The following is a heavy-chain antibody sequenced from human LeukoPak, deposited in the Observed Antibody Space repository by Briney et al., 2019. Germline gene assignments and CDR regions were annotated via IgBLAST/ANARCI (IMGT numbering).Heavy chain of an antibody. CDR3: AKVGVGAQRLDY. Sequence: NPSETQSLTCTVSGVSISSGDYYWSWIRQPPGKGLEWIGYIYYSGSTYYNPPLKSRVTISVDTSKTQFSLKLSSVTAADTAVYYCAKVGVGAQRLDYWGQGTLVTVSS. D-gene: IGHD1-26*01. CDR2: IYYSGST. V-gene: IGHV4-30-4*02. J-gene: IGHJ4*02. CDR1: GVSISSGDYY.